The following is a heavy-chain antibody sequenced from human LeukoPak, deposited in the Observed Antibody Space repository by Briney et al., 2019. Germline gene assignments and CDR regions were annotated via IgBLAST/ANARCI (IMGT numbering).Heavy chain of an antibody. CDR2: IYHSGST. V-gene: IGHV4-39*07. CDR3: ASPQRPKTTTVVTRAFDI. CDR1: GGSISSSSYY. Sequence: ASETLSLTCTVSGGSISSSSYYWGWIRQPPGKGLEWIGSIYHSGSTYYNPSLKSRVTISVDTSKNQFSLKLSSVTAADTAVYYCASPQRPKTTTVVTRAFDIWGQGTMVTVSS. J-gene: IGHJ3*02. D-gene: IGHD4-23*01.